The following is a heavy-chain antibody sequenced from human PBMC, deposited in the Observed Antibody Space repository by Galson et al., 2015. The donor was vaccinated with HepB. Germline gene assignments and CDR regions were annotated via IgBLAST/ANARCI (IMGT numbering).Heavy chain of an antibody. V-gene: IGHV3-74*01. CDR1: GFTFSSHW. CDR3: AKADSSGWFGDR. D-gene: IGHD6-19*01. CDR2: INSDGSIA. J-gene: IGHJ5*02. Sequence: SLRLSCAASGFTFSSHWMYWVRHAPGKGLVWVARINSDGSIATYGDSVKGRFTISRDNAKSTLYLQMNTLRPGDTAVYYCAKADSSGWFGDRWGQGTLVSVSS.